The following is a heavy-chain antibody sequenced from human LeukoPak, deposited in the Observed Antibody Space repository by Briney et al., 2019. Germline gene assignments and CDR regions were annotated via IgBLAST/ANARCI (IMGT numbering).Heavy chain of an antibody. J-gene: IGHJ5*02. D-gene: IGHD1-26*01. CDR3: ARDKGSSNWFDP. V-gene: IGHV3-21*01. CDR2: ISSSSSYI. CDR1: GFTFSSYS. Sequence: PGGSLRLSCAASGFTFSSYSMNWVRQAPGKGLEWVSSISSSSSYIYYADSVKGRFTISRDNAKNSLYLQMNSLRAEDTAVYYCARDKGSSNWFDPWGQGTLVTVSS.